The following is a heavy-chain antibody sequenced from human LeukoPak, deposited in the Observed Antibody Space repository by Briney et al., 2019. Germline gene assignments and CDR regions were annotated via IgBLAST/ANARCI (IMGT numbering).Heavy chain of an antibody. Sequence: PGGSLRLSCAASGFTVGGTCMSWVRQAAGKGWQWVSTIFDAGRTTYADSVQGRFTISRDSYMNTLFLQMNSLRADDTAVYYCAGATKWLAHDFWGQGILVTVSS. V-gene: IGHV3-53*01. CDR3: AGATKWLAHDF. J-gene: IGHJ4*02. D-gene: IGHD6-19*01. CDR2: IFDAGRT. CDR1: GFTVGGTC.